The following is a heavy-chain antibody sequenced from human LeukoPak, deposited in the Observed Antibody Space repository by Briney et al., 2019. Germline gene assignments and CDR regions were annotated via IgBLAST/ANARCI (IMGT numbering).Heavy chain of an antibody. J-gene: IGHJ4*02. CDR2: INHSGST. D-gene: IGHD6-13*01. CDR1: GGSFSGYY. CDR3: AREKIAAAGPRGYSDY. Sequence: SSETLSLTCAVYGGSFSGYYWSWIRQPPGKGLEWIGEINHSGSTNYNPSLKSRVTISVDTSKNQFSLKLSSVTAADTAVYYCAREKIAAAGPRGYSDYWGQGTLVTVSS. V-gene: IGHV4-34*01.